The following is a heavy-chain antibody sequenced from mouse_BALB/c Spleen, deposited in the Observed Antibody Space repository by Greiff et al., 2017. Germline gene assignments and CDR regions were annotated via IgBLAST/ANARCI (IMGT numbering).Heavy chain of an antibody. V-gene: IGHV2-9*02. CDR1: GFSLTSYG. J-gene: IGHJ3*01. D-gene: IGHD2-13*01. CDR2: IWAGGST. Sequence: VMLVESGPGLVAPSQSLSITCTVSGFSLTSYGVHWVRQPPGKGLEWLGVIWAGGSTNYNSALMSRLSISKDNSKSQVFLKMNSLQTDDTAMYYCARDGDYFPAWFAYWGQGTLVTVSA. CDR3: ARDGDYFPAWFAY.